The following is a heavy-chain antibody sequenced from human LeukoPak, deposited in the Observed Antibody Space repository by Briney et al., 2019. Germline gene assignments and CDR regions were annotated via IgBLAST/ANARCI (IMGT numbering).Heavy chain of an antibody. CDR3: AKEGLEIITGTSNYGMDV. D-gene: IGHD1-7*01. Sequence: GGSLRLSCAASGFTFSSYAMSWVRQAPGKGLEWVSAISGSGGSTYHADSVKGRFTISRDNSKNTLYLQMNSLRAEDTAVYYCAKEGLEIITGTSNYGMDVWGQGTTVTVSS. CDR2: ISGSGGST. V-gene: IGHV3-23*01. CDR1: GFTFSSYA. J-gene: IGHJ6*02.